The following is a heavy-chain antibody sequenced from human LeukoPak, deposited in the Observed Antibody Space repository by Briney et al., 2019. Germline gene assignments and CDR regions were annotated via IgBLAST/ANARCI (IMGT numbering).Heavy chain of an antibody. D-gene: IGHD2-15*01. CDR1: GFIFSSYG. CDR3: AKRGYCRGGTCFSHDAFDI. CDR2: ISYDGGNI. V-gene: IGHV3-30*18. Sequence: GGSLRLSCAASGFIFSSYGMHRVRQAPGKGLGWVAVISYDGGNISYTDSVKGRFTISRDNSKNTLYLQMNSLRAEDTAVYYCAKRGYCRGGTCFSHDAFDIWGQGTMVTVSS. J-gene: IGHJ3*02.